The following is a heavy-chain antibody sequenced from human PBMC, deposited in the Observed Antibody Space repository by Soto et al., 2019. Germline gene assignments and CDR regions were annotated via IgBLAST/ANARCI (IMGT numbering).Heavy chain of an antibody. J-gene: IGHJ4*02. CDR3: TRDRYYYGSSGYYYFDY. D-gene: IGHD3-22*01. CDR1: GFTFGDYA. Sequence: EVQLVESGGGLVKPGRSLRLSCTASGFTFGDYAMSWFRQAPGKGLEWVGFIRSKAYGGTTEYAASVKGRFTISRDDSKSIAYLQMNSLKTEDTAVYYCTRDRYYYGSSGYYYFDYWGQGTLVTVSS. V-gene: IGHV3-49*05. CDR2: IRSKAYGGTT.